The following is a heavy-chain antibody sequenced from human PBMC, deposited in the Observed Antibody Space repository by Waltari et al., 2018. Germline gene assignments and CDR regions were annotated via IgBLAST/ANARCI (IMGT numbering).Heavy chain of an antibody. V-gene: IGHV3-66*02. CDR2: IYAEGST. J-gene: IGHJ4*02. CDR3: TRHWGFFDF. CDR1: GFAITTNY. D-gene: IGHD7-27*01. Sequence: EVQLVESGGGLVQPGGSLSISCSASGFAITTNYRSWVRRTPGKGLEWVAVIYAEGSTYYAESVRGRFTISRDTSKDTVYLQMSSLRPEDTGVYHCTRHWGFFDFWGQGALVTVSS.